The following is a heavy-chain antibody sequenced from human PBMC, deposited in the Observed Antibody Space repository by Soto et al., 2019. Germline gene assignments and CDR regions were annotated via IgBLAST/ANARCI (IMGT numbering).Heavy chain of an antibody. CDR3: ARSLTEGYCTITGCYTRPLYGMDV. J-gene: IGHJ6*02. V-gene: IGHV1-2*02. Sequence: GASVKDSCKASGYTFSGYYIHWLRQAPGQGLEWMGWINPNSGGTNYAQKFQGRVTVTRDTPTSTAYMELSRLTSDDTAVYYCARSLTEGYCTITGCYTRPLYGMDVWGQGTTVTVSS. D-gene: IGHD2-2*02. CDR2: INPNSGGT. CDR1: GYTFSGYY.